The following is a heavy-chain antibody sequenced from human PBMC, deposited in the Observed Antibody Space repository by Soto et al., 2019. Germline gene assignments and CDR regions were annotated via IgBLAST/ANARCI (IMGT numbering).Heavy chain of an antibody. D-gene: IGHD3-22*01. CDR3: ARRLYYDSSGFEGGGMDV. Sequence: SETLSLTCTVSCGSISSSSYYWGCIRQPPGKGLGWIGSIYYSGSTYYNPSLKSRVTISVDTSKNQFSLKLSSVTAADTAVYYCARRLYYDSSGFEGGGMDVWGQGTTVTVSS. CDR2: IYYSGST. CDR1: CGSISSSSYY. J-gene: IGHJ6*02. V-gene: IGHV4-39*01.